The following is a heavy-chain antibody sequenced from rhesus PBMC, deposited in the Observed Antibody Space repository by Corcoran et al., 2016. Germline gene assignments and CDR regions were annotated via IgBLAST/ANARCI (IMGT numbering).Heavy chain of an antibody. J-gene: IGHJ6*01. Sequence: QVQLQESGPGVVKPSETLSLTCAVSGGSISGGYDWSWIRQPPGKGLEWIGHIYGISGSTTYNPSLKNRVTISKDASKNEFSLKLSSETAADSDVYYCGSGSWNRVLDSWGQGVIVTVSS. CDR3: GSGSWNRVLDS. CDR2: IYGISGST. CDR1: GGSISGGYD. V-gene: IGHV4-76*01. D-gene: IGHD6-25*01.